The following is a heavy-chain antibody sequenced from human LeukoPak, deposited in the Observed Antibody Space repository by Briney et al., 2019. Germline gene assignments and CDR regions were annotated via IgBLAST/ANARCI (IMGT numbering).Heavy chain of an antibody. CDR3: ARVSSSSGYYFDY. Sequence: SETLSLTCTVSDGSISSYYWSWIRQPAGRGLEWIGRIYSKGSTNSNPSLRSRITMSVDTSKSQFSLKVSSVTAADTAVYYCARVSSSSGYYFDYWGQGTLVTVSS. J-gene: IGHJ4*02. V-gene: IGHV4-4*07. CDR2: IYSKGST. D-gene: IGHD6-19*01. CDR1: DGSISSYY.